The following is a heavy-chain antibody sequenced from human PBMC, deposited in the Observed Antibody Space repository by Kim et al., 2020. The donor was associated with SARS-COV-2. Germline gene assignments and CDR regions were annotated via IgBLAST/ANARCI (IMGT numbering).Heavy chain of an antibody. CDR1: GNSISTSY. CDR3: ARSRYYDILTGYNWYYFDS. D-gene: IGHD3-9*01. V-gene: IGHV4-59*01. J-gene: IGHJ4*02. Sequence: SETLSLTCTVSGNSISTSYWSWIRQPPGKGLEWIGYISYTGNTNYNPSLKSRVTVSLDSSRNQFSLILSSVTAADTAVYYCARSRYYDILTGYNWYYFDSWGQGTLVTVSS. CDR2: ISYTGNT.